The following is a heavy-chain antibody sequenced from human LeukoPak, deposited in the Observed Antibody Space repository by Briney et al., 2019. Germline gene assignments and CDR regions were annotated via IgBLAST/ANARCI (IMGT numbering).Heavy chain of an antibody. CDR3: AKSTTVTTRGYFDY. D-gene: IGHD4-17*01. CDR2: ISGSGGST. J-gene: IGHJ4*02. CDR1: GFTFSSYA. V-gene: IGHV3-23*01. Sequence: GGSLRLSRAASGFTFSSYAMSWVRQAPGKRLEWVSAISGSGGSTYYADSVKGRFTISRDNSKNTLYLQMNSLRAEDTAVYYCAKSTTVTTRGYFDYWGQGTLVTVSS.